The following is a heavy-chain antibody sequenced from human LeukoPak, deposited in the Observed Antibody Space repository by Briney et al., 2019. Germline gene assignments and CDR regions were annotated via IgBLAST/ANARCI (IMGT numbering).Heavy chain of an antibody. V-gene: IGHV1-2*06. CDR3: ARRGSWLLPRGYFDY. J-gene: IGHJ4*02. Sequence: ASVKVSCKASGYTFTGYYMHWVRQAPGQGLEWMGRINPNSGGTNYAQKFQGRVTMTRDTSISTAYMELSRLRSDDTAVYYCARRGSWLLPRGYFDYWGQGTLVTVSS. D-gene: IGHD3-22*01. CDR2: INPNSGGT. CDR1: GYTFTGYY.